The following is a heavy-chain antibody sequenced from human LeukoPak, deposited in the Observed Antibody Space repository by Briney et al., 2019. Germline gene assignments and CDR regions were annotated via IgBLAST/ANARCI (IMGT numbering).Heavy chain of an antibody. Sequence: GGSLRLSCAASGFTFSTYWMTWVRQAPGKGLEWVANIKQDGSEKYYVDSVRGRFTISRDNAKNSLYLQMNSLRAEGTAVYYCARVDRILTGYYQQYFFDYWGQGTLVTVSS. CDR2: IKQDGSEK. D-gene: IGHD3-9*01. CDR3: ARVDRILTGYYQQYFFDY. J-gene: IGHJ4*02. CDR1: GFTFSTYW. V-gene: IGHV3-7*01.